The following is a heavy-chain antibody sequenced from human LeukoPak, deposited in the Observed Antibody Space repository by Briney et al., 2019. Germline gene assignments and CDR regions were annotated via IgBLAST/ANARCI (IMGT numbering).Heavy chain of an antibody. CDR1: GYTFSGSY. CDR2: INPNSGDT. D-gene: IGHD2-8*01. Sequence: ASVKVSCKASGYTFSGSYIHWVRQAPGQGLEWMGRINPNSGDTNFAQRFQGRVTMTRDTSISTAYMELSSLTSDDTAVYFCARSAEHCNNGVCFTDYYMDVWGKGTTVTVSS. V-gene: IGHV1-2*06. J-gene: IGHJ6*03. CDR3: ARSAEHCNNGVCFTDYYMDV.